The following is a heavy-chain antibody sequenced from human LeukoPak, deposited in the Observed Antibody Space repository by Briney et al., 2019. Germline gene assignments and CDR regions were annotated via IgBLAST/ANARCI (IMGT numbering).Heavy chain of an antibody. D-gene: IGHD2-15*01. V-gene: IGHV1-69*05. Sequence: ASVKVSCKASGGTFSSYAISWVRQAPGQGLEWMGRIIPIFGTANYAQKFQGRVTITTDESTSTAYMELSSLRSEDTAVSYCARDPEVGYCSGGSCYGQGYWGQGTLVTVSS. J-gene: IGHJ4*02. CDR1: GGTFSSYA. CDR2: IIPIFGTA. CDR3: ARDPEVGYCSGGSCYGQGY.